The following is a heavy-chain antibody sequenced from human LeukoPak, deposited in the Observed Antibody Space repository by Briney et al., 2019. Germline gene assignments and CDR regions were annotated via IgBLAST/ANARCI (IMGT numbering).Heavy chain of an antibody. V-gene: IGHV4-34*01. Sequence: SETLSLTCAVYGESFSGYYWSWIRQPPGKGLEWIGEINHSGSTNYNPSLKSRVTISVDTSKNQFSLKLSSVTAADTAVCYCAMRGRRVPAAISYYYGMDVWGKGTTVTVSS. CDR1: GESFSGYY. CDR3: AMRGRRVPAAISYYYGMDV. J-gene: IGHJ6*04. D-gene: IGHD2-2*01. CDR2: INHSGST.